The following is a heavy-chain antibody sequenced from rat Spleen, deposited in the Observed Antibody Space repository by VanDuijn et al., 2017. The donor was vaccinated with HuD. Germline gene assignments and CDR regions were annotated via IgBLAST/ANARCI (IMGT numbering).Heavy chain of an antibody. CDR3: TRHFSPADYYSSFPVLY. CDR1: GFTFSDYY. CDR2: ISYDGSST. D-gene: IGHD1-2*01. J-gene: IGHJ3*01. V-gene: IGHV5-7*01. Sequence: EVQLVESGGGLVQPGRSLKLSCAASGFTFSDYYMAWVRQAPTKGLVWVATISYDGSSTYYRDSVKGRFTISRNNAKSTLYLQMDSLRSEDTATYYCTRHFSPADYYSSFPVLYWGQGTLVTVSS.